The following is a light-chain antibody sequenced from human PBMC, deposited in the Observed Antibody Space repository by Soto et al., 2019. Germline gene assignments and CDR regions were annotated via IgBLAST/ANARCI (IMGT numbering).Light chain of an antibody. CDR3: QQSGSSPWT. Sequence: EIVLTQSPGTLSLSAGDRATLSCRVSQSVSSNYLAWYQQKPGQTPRLLIYGASSRATGIPDRFSGSGSGTDFTLTISRLEPEDFAVYYCQQSGSSPWTFGQGTKVEIK. CDR1: QSVSSNY. V-gene: IGKV3-20*01. CDR2: GAS. J-gene: IGKJ1*01.